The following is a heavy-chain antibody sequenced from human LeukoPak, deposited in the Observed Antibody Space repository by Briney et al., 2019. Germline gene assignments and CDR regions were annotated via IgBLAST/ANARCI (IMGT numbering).Heavy chain of an antibody. D-gene: IGHD1-26*01. J-gene: IGHJ4*02. V-gene: IGHV5-10-1*01. CDR1: GYSFTSDW. Sequence: PGESLKISCKGSGYSFTSDWISWVRQMPGKGLEWMGRIDPSGSYTNYIPSFQGHVTISADKSISTAYLQWSSLKASDTAIYYCARHFGAVGAFDYWGQGSLITVSS. CDR2: IDPSGSYT. CDR3: ARHFGAVGAFDY.